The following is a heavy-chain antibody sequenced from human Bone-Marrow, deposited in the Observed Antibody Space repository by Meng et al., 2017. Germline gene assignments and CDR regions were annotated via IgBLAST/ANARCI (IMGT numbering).Heavy chain of an antibody. J-gene: IGHJ4*02. D-gene: IGHD6-19*01. Sequence: SETLSLTCTVSGGSVSSGSSYWNWIRQPPGKGLEWIGYIYYSGSTNYNPSLKSRVTISVDTSKNQFALKLSSVTAADAAVYYCHAVAGLFDYWGQGTLVTVSS. CDR1: GGSVSSGSSY. CDR3: HAVAGLFDY. CDR2: IYYSGST. V-gene: IGHV4-61*01.